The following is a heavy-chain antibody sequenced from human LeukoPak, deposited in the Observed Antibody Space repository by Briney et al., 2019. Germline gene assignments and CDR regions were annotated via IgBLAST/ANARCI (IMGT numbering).Heavy chain of an antibody. CDR3: ARAWAAAGSMDV. J-gene: IGHJ6*03. V-gene: IGHV3-48*03. CDR1: GFTFSSYE. Sequence: GGSLRLSCAASGFTFSSYEMNWVRRAPGKGLEWVSYISSSGSSIYYADSVKGRFTISRDNAKNSLYLQMNSLRAEDTAIYYCARAWAAAGSMDVWGKGTTVTISS. CDR2: ISSSGSSI. D-gene: IGHD6-13*01.